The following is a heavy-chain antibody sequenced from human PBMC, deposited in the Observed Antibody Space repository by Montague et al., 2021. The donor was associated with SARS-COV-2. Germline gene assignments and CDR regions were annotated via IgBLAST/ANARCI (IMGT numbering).Heavy chain of an antibody. D-gene: IGHD5-24*01. Sequence: SETLSLTCAVSGESVSGFYWCWIRKPPGEGLERLGEINHSGSPNYNPSLKSRVTMSLDTYKNQFSLKLSSVTAADTAVYFCARGFRTVELPTISFDYWGQGTLVTVSS. CDR1: GESVSGFY. J-gene: IGHJ4*02. V-gene: IGHV4-34*01. CDR3: ARGFRTVELPTISFDY. CDR2: INHSGSP.